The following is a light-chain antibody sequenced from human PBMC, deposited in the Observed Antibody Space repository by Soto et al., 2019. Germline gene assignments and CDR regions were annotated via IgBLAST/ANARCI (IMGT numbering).Light chain of an antibody. Sequence: DFQMTQSPSTLSASVGDRVTITCRPSQNIRSRLAWFQQKPGKAPKLLIYDASSWESGVPHRFSASGSGTEFTLTISSLQTDDFSTYYCQQYHSYWTVGQGNKVDIK. J-gene: IGKJ1*01. CDR1: QNIRSR. CDR2: DAS. CDR3: QQYHSYWT. V-gene: IGKV1-5*01.